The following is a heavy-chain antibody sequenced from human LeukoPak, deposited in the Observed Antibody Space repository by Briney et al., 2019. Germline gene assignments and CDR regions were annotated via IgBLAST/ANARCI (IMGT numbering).Heavy chain of an antibody. CDR2: ISSSSSTI. J-gene: IGHJ4*02. CDR3: ARDPGRAVAGGLDY. V-gene: IGHV3-48*02. Sequence: PGGSLRLSCAASGFTFSSYSMNWVRQAPGKGLEWVSYISSSSSTIYYADSVKGRFTISRDNAKNSLYLQMNSLRDGDTAVYYCARDPGRAVAGGLDYWGQGTLVTVSS. D-gene: IGHD6-19*01. CDR1: GFTFSSYS.